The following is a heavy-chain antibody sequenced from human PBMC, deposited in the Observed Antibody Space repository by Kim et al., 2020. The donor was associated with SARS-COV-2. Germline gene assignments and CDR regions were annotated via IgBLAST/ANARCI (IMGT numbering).Heavy chain of an antibody. Sequence: GGSLRLSCAASGFTFSSYGTHWVRQAPGKGLEWVAVIWYDGSNKYYADSVKGRFTISRDNSKNTLYLQMNSLRAEDTAVYYCARAQTYSSGWYSFDYWGQGTLVTVSS. CDR3: ARAQTYSSGWYSFDY. J-gene: IGHJ4*02. CDR2: IWYDGSNK. CDR1: GFTFSSYG. V-gene: IGHV3-33*01. D-gene: IGHD6-19*01.